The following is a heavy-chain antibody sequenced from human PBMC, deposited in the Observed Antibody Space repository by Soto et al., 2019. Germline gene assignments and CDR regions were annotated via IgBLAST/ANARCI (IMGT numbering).Heavy chain of an antibody. Sequence: QVQLVESGGGVVQPGRSLRLSCAASGFTFSSYAMYWVRQAPGKGLEWVAVISYDGSNKYDADSVKGRFTISRDNSKNTLYLQMNSLRPEDKAVYYCAREYARSRYYYYGMDVWGQGTTVTVSS. CDR2: ISYDGSNK. J-gene: IGHJ6*02. CDR1: GFTFSSYA. V-gene: IGHV3-30-3*01. CDR3: AREYARSRYYYYGMDV.